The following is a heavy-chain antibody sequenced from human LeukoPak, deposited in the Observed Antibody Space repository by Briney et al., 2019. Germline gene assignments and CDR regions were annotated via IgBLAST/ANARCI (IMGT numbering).Heavy chain of an antibody. J-gene: IGHJ4*02. CDR3: ARSSSTLLFDY. CDR2: IYHSGST. D-gene: IGHD2-2*01. Sequence: SETLSLTCTVSGGSISSGGYYWSWIRQHPGKGLEWIGYIYHSGSTYYNPSLKSRVTISVDRSKNQFSLKLSSVTAADTAVYYCARSSSTLLFDYWGQGTLVTVSS. CDR1: GGSISSGGYY. V-gene: IGHV4-30-2*01.